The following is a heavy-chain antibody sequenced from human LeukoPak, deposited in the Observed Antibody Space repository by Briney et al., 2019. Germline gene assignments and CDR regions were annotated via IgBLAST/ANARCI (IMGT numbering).Heavy chain of an antibody. V-gene: IGHV1-8*01. CDR3: ARGRSGLAAAGTYDY. D-gene: IGHD6-13*01. Sequence: ASVKLSCTTSGYTFTSSYINWVRQAAGQGLEWMGWINPNSGRTGYAQKFQGRVTMNADTSIRTAYMELRSLRFDDTAVYYCARGRSGLAAAGTYDYWGQGTLITVSS. CDR2: INPNSGRT. CDR1: GYTFTSSY. J-gene: IGHJ4*02.